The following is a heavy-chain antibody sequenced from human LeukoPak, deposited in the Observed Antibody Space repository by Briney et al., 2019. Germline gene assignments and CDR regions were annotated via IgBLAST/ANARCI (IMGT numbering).Heavy chain of an antibody. Sequence: SETLSLTCTVAAGSISNHYWSWMRQSPGKGLEWIAYIFYTGSYNYNPSLKSRVYISVDTSKNQFSLNLTSATAADTAVYYCARGRSSLDLWGQGTLVTVSS. V-gene: IGHV4-59*11. J-gene: IGHJ5*02. D-gene: IGHD6-19*01. CDR1: AGSISNHY. CDR3: ARGRSSLDL. CDR2: IFYTGSY.